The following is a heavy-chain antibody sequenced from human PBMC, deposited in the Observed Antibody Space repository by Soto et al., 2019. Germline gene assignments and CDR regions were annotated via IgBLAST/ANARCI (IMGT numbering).Heavy chain of an antibody. J-gene: IGHJ4*02. D-gene: IGHD1-1*01. CDR2: ITPISDSA. CDR1: GGSFHSSA. V-gene: IGHV1-69*13. Sequence: SVKVSCKGSGGSFHSSAINWLRQAPGQGLEWMGGITPISDSANYAQNFQGRVTTTADVYTTTAYMGVNSLTSEDTAVSYCALAPNPNPQLHRYWRQRTRVTASS. CDR3: ALAPNPNPQLHRY.